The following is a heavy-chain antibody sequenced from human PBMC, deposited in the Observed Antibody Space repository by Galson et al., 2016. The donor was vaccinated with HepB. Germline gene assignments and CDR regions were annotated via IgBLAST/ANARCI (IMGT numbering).Heavy chain of an antibody. J-gene: IGHJ4*02. CDR1: GFTFSSYT. Sequence: SLRLSCAASGFTFSSYTMNWVRQAPGKGLEWVSNIINSGGATYYADSVKGRFTISRDNSKNTLYLQMNSLRVEDTAVYYCARNPTGNYVGGQGTLVTVSS. CDR2: IINSGGAT. CDR3: ARNPTGNYV. D-gene: IGHD1-7*01. V-gene: IGHV3-23*01.